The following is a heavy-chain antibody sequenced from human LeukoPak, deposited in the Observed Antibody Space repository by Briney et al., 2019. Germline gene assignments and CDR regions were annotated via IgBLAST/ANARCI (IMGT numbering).Heavy chain of an antibody. J-gene: IGHJ4*02. CDR3: ARATAGTTLFEGIDY. CDR1: GYSISSGYY. CDR2: IYHSGST. D-gene: IGHD1-1*01. Sequence: ASETLSLTCTVSGYSISSGYYWGWIRQPPGKGLEWVGSIYHSGSTYYNPSLKSRVTISVDTSKNQFSLKLSSVTAADTAVYYCARATAGTTLFEGIDYWGQGTLVTVSS. V-gene: IGHV4-38-2*02.